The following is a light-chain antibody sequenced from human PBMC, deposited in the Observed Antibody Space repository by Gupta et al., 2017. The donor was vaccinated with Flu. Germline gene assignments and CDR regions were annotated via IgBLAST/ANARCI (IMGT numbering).Light chain of an antibody. V-gene: IGLV2-23*02. Sequence: QSLTISWTGTSSDVGGYSHGSWYQQGPGKDLKLVIFEVTNRPSGVSYRLSGSKSGDTASLTISGLQAEDEADYYCCSYAGSSWVFGGGTKLTVL. CDR2: EVT. J-gene: IGLJ3*02. CDR3: CSYAGSSWV. CDR1: SSDVGGYSH.